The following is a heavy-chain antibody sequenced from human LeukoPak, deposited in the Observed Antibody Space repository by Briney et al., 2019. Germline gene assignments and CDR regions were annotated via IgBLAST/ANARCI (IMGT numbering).Heavy chain of an antibody. D-gene: IGHD1-20*01. CDR1: GFTFSDNG. Sequence: GRSLRLSCEASGFTFSDNGMHWVRQAPGKGLEWLAVIWSNGVIKYYADSVKGQFAISRDNNRNTAYLQMNSLRAEDTAVYYWARSEKYNWNFDFWGQGTLVTVSS. CDR3: ARSEKYNWNFDF. V-gene: IGHV3-33*01. CDR2: IWSNGVIK. J-gene: IGHJ5*01.